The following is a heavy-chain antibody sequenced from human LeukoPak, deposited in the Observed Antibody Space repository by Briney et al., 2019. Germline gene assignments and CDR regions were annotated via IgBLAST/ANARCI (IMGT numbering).Heavy chain of an antibody. Sequence: SVKVSCKASGGTFSSYAISWVRQAPGQGLEWMGGIIPIFGTANYAQKFQGRVTITADESTSTAYMGLSSLRSEDTAVYYCAIALRFLEWFDAFDIWGQGTMVTVSS. CDR3: AIALRFLEWFDAFDI. CDR1: GGTFSSYA. CDR2: IIPIFGTA. V-gene: IGHV1-69*13. D-gene: IGHD3-3*01. J-gene: IGHJ3*02.